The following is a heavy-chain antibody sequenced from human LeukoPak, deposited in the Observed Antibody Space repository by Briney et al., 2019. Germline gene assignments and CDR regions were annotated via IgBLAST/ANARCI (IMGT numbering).Heavy chain of an antibody. CDR2: ISSSSSYI. CDR1: GFTFSSYS. CDR3: ARDLGSGTGY. J-gene: IGHJ4*02. Sequence: GGSLRLSCAASGFTFSSYSMNWVRQAPGKGLEWVSSISSSSSYIYYADSVKGRFTISRDNARNSLYLQMNSLRAEDTAVYYCARDLGSGTGYWGQGTLVTVSS. V-gene: IGHV3-21*01. D-gene: IGHD6-25*01.